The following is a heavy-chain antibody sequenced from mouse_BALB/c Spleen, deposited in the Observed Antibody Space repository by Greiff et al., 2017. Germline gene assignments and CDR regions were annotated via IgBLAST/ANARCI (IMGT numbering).Heavy chain of an antibody. D-gene: IGHD2-1*01. V-gene: IGHV1-80*01. J-gene: IGHJ4*01. CDR3: APLLGYAMDY. Sequence: QVQLKQSGAELVRPGSSVKISCKASGYAFSSYWMNWVKQRPGQGLEWIGQIYPGDGDTNYNGKFKGKATLTADKSSSTAYMQLSSLTSEDSAVYFCAPLLGYAMDYWGQGTSVTVSS. CDR2: IYPGDGDT. CDR1: GYAFSSYW.